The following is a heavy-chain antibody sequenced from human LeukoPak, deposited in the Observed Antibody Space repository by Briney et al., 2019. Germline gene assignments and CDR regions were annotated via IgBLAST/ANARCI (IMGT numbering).Heavy chain of an antibody. J-gene: IGHJ4*02. CDR3: ARGGYYDSSGPKPLDY. CDR2: IYYSGST. V-gene: IGHV4-59*01. CDR1: GGSISSYY. D-gene: IGHD3-22*01. Sequence: SETLSLTCTVSGGSISSYYWSWIRQPPGKGLEWIGYIYYSGSTNYNPSLKSRVTISVDTSKNQFSLKLSSVTAADTAVYYCARGGYYDSSGPKPLDYWGQGTLVTVSS.